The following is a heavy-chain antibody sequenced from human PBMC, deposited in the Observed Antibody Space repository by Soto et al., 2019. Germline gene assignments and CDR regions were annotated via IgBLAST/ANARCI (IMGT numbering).Heavy chain of an antibody. CDR2: IYYSGST. Sequence: PSETLSLTCTVSGGSVSSYYWSWIRQSPGKGLEWIGFIYYSGSTKYKPSLKSRVTISVDTSKNQFSLKVSSATAADTALYYCARHSNRNYGLYYFDYWGLGALVTVS. CDR3: ARHSNRNYGLYYFDY. D-gene: IGHD4-4*01. CDR1: GGSVSSYY. J-gene: IGHJ4*02. V-gene: IGHV4-59*08.